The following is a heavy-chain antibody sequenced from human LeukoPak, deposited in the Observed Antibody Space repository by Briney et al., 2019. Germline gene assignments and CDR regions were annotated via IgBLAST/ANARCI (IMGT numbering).Heavy chain of an antibody. CDR2: IYYSGST. CDR3: ARVFMGIDY. D-gene: IGHD7-27*01. Sequence: SETLSLTCAVSGYSISSGYYWGWIRQPPGKGLEWIGYIYYSGSTYYNPSLKSRVTISVDTSKNQFSLKLSSVTAADTAVYYCARVFMGIDYWGQGTLVTVSS. CDR1: GYSISSGYY. V-gene: IGHV4-38-2*01. J-gene: IGHJ4*02.